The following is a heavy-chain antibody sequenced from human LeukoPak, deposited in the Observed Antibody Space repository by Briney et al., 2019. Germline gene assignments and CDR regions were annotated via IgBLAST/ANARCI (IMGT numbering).Heavy chain of an antibody. J-gene: IGHJ5*02. CDR1: GGSISSYY. CDR3: ARYAIAAERGYSGYEWFDP. CDR2: IYYSGST. Sequence: SETLSLTCTVSGGSISSYYWSWIRQPPGKGLEWIGYIYYSGSTNYNPSLKSRVTISVDTSKNQFSLKLSSVTAADTAVYYCARYAIAAERGYSGYEWFDPWGQGILVTVSS. D-gene: IGHD5-12*01. V-gene: IGHV4-59*08.